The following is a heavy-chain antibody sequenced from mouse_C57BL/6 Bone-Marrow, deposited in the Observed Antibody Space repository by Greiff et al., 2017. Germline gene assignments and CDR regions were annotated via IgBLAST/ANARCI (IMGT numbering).Heavy chain of an antibody. CDR2: ISSGGDYI. CDR3: TRVGGSYAMDY. V-gene: IGHV5-9-1*02. CDR1: GFTFSSYA. Sequence: EVMLVESGAGLVKPGGSLKLSCAASGFTFSSYAMSWVRQTPEKRLEWVAYISSGGDYIYYADTVKGRFTISRDNARNTLYLQMSSLKSEDTAMYYCTRVGGSYAMDYWGQGTSVTVSS. D-gene: IGHD3-2*02. J-gene: IGHJ4*01.